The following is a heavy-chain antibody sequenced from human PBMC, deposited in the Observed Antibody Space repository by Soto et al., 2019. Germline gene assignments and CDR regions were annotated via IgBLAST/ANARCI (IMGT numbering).Heavy chain of an antibody. CDR1: GYTFTSYG. CDR3: ARAALGGYYYYYGMDV. CDR2: ISAYNGNT. D-gene: IGHD1-26*01. V-gene: IGHV1-18*01. J-gene: IGHJ6*02. Sequence: ASVKVSCKASGYTFTSYGISWVRQAPGQGLEWMGWISAYNGNTNYAQKLQGRVTMTTDTSTRTAYMELRSLRSDDTAVYYCARAALGGYYYYYGMDVWGQGTTVTVSS.